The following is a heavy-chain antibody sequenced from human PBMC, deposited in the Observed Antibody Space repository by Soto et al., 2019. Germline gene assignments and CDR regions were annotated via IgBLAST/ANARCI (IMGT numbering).Heavy chain of an antibody. CDR1: GFTFSSYA. V-gene: IGHV3-23*01. Sequence: EVQLLESGGGLVQPGGSLRLSCAASGFTFSSYAMSWVRQAPGKGLEWVSAISGSGGSTYYADSVKGRFTISRDNSKNTLYLQMNSLGDEDTAVYYGAKGEGGAAHHYDYWGQGTLVTVSS. CDR3: AKGEGGAAHHYDY. D-gene: IGHD6-6*01. CDR2: ISGSGGST. J-gene: IGHJ4*02.